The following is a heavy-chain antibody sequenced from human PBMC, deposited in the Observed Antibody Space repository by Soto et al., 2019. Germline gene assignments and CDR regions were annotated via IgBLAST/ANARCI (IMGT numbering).Heavy chain of an antibody. D-gene: IGHD3-10*01. CDR2: IRSKANSYAT. CDR3: TYYYYGSGRTPRPGPD. J-gene: IGHJ4*02. CDR1: GFTFSGSA. Sequence: GGSLRLSCAASGFTFSGSAMHWVRQASGKGLEWVGRIRSKANSYATAYAASVKGRFTISRDDSKNTAYLQMNSLKTEDTAVYYCTYYYYGSGRTPRPGPDWGQGTLVTVSS. V-gene: IGHV3-73*01.